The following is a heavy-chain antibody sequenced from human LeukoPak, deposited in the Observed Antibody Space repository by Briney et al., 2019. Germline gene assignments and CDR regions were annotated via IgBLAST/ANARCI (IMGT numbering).Heavy chain of an antibody. J-gene: IGHJ6*02. V-gene: IGHV3-21*06. Sequence: GGSLRLSCAASGFAFSSYSMNWVRQAPGKGLEWVSSISSSSSYTYYADSVKGRFTISRDNAKNSLYLQMNSLRAEDTAVYYCARFGGGYGMDVWGQGTTVTVSS. CDR1: GFAFSSYS. D-gene: IGHD2-15*01. CDR3: ARFGGGYGMDV. CDR2: ISSSSSYT.